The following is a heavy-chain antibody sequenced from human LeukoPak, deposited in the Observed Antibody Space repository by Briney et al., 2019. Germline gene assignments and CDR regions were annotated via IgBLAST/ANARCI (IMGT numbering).Heavy chain of an antibody. Sequence: PGGSLRLSCAASGFTFSSYSMNWVRQAPGKGLEWVSSISSSSSYIYYADSVKGRFTISRDNAKNSLYLQMNSLRAEDTAVYYCARGIEARPHYMDVWGKGTAVTVSS. CDR1: GFTFSSYS. CDR2: ISSSSSYI. CDR3: ARGIEARPHYMDV. D-gene: IGHD6-6*01. V-gene: IGHV3-21*01. J-gene: IGHJ6*03.